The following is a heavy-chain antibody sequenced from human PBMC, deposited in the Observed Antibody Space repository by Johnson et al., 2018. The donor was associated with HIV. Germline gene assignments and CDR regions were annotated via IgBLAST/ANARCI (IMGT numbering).Heavy chain of an antibody. D-gene: IGHD6-13*01. CDR2: ISYDGSNK. J-gene: IGHJ3*02. CDR1: GFTFSSYG. CDR3: ARGQQLVLGAFDI. Sequence: VQLVESGGGVVQPGRSLRLSCAASGFTFSSYGMDWVRQAPGKGLEWVAVISYDGSNKYYADSVKGRFTISRDNSKNTLYLQMNSLRAEDTAVYYCARGQQLVLGAFDIWRQGTMVTVSS. V-gene: IGHV3-30*03.